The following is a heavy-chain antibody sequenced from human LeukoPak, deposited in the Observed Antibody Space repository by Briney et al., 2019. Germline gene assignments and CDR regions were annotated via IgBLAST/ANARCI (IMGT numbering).Heavy chain of an antibody. CDR3: ARDVGVGSITMIVVVPDAFDI. V-gene: IGHV1-69*06. Sequence: SVKVSCKASGGTFSSYAISWVRQAPGQGLEWMGGIIPIFGTANYAQKFQGRVTITADKSTSTAYMELSSLRSEDTAVYYCARDVGVGSITMIVVVPDAFDIWGQGTMVTVSS. CDR1: GGTFSSYA. D-gene: IGHD3-22*01. J-gene: IGHJ3*02. CDR2: IIPIFGTA.